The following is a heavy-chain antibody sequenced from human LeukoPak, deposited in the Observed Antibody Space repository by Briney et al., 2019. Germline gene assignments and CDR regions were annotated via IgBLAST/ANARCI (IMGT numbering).Heavy chain of an antibody. Sequence: ASVKVSCKVSGYTLTELSIHWVRHAPGKGLEWMGGFYPEDGETIYAQKFQGRVTMTEDTSTDTAYMELSSLRSEDTAVYYCATAPHRIVVVPAARVYYYGMDVWGQGTTVTVSS. D-gene: IGHD2-2*01. V-gene: IGHV1-24*01. CDR3: ATAPHRIVVVPAARVYYYGMDV. J-gene: IGHJ6*02. CDR2: FYPEDGET. CDR1: GYTLTELS.